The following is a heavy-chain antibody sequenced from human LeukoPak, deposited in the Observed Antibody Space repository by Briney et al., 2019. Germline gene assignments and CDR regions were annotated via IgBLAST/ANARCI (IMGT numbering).Heavy chain of an antibody. Sequence: SETLSLTCTVAAVSISSYYWSWIRQPPGKGLEWIGYIYYSGSTNYNPSLKSRVTISVDTSKNQSSLKLSSVTAADTAVYYCARHGYSSGSLAWFDPWGQGTQVTVSS. V-gene: IGHV4-59*01. D-gene: IGHD6-19*01. CDR1: AVSISSYY. CDR3: ARHGYSSGSLAWFDP. CDR2: IYYSGST. J-gene: IGHJ5*02.